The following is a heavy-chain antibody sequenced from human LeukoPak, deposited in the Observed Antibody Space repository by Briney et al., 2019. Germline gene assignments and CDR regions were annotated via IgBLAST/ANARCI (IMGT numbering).Heavy chain of an antibody. J-gene: IGHJ5*02. CDR3: ARVGRDCSSINCYWADWFDP. D-gene: IGHD2-2*01. CDR2: ISGSTGST. Sequence: GASVKVSCKASGYTFSTYGITWVREAPGQGPEWVGWISGSTGSTHYAQAVQGRVTMTTDTSTGTAYMELGSLRSDDTAVYYCARVGRDCSSINCYWADWFDPWGQGTLVIVSS. CDR1: GYTFSTYG. V-gene: IGHV1-18*01.